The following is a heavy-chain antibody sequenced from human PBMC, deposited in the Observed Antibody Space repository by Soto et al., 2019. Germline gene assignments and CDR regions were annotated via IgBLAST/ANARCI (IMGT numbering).Heavy chain of an antibody. J-gene: IGHJ5*02. Sequence: NPSETLSLTCTVSGGSISSYYWSWIRQPPGKGLEWIGYIYYSGSTSYNPSLKSRVTISVDTSKNQFSLKPSSVTAADTAVYYCARGHSSGWYYWFDPWGQGTLVTVSS. CDR1: GGSISSYY. D-gene: IGHD6-19*01. CDR2: IYYSGST. V-gene: IGHV4-59*12. CDR3: ARGHSSGWYYWFDP.